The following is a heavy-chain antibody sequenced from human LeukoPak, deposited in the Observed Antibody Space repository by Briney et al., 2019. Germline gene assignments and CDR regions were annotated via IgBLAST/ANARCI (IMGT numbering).Heavy chain of an antibody. CDR3: ARRRYGEAFDV. CDR2: IKQDGRER. D-gene: IGHD3-9*01. CDR1: GFTFSNYW. J-gene: IGHJ3*01. Sequence: GGSLRLSCAASGFTFSNYWMSWVRQTPGKGLEWVANIKQDGRERYYVDAVKGRFTISRDNARNSLYLQMNSLRVEDTAVYYCARRRYGEAFDVWGQGTMVTVSS. V-gene: IGHV3-7*01.